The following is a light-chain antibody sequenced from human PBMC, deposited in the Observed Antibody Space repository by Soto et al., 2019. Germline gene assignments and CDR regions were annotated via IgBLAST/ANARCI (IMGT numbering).Light chain of an antibody. CDR1: QSGSSN. CDR2: GAS. CDR3: QQYNNWPTMYT. V-gene: IGKV3-15*01. Sequence: EIVMTQSPATLSVSPGERATLSCRASQSGSSNLAWYQQKPGQAPRLLIYGASTRATGIPARFIGSGSGTEFTLTISSLQSEDFAVYYCQQYNNWPTMYTFGQWTKLEIK. J-gene: IGKJ2*01.